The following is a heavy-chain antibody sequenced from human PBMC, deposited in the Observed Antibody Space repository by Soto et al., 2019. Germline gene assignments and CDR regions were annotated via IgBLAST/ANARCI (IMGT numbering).Heavy chain of an antibody. CDR1: GYTFTSYA. CDR3: ARDRGYCSSNSCPPDY. CDR2: INAGNGNT. D-gene: IGHD2-2*01. V-gene: IGHV1-3*01. Sequence: ASVKVSCKASGYTFTSYAMHWVRQAPGQRLEWMGWINAGNGNTKYSQKFQGRVTITRDTSASTAYMELSSLRSEDTAVYYCARDRGYCSSNSCPPDYWGQGTLVTVSS. J-gene: IGHJ4*02.